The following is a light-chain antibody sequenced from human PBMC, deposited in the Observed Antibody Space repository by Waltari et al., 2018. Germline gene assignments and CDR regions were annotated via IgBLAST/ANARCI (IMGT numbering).Light chain of an antibody. CDR3: QQYDNFPPT. Sequence: DIQMTQSPSSLSASLGDRVIITCRASQGITNFLHWYQQKLGKAPKLLISDASILRTGVPSRFSGRGSGTDFTFTISGLQPEDVGTHYCQQYDNFPPTFGGGTRVEIK. CDR2: DAS. V-gene: IGKV1-33*01. J-gene: IGKJ4*01. CDR1: QGITNF.